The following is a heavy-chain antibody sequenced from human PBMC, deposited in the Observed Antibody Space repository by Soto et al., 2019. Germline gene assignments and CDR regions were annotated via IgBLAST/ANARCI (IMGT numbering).Heavy chain of an antibody. V-gene: IGHV3-30-3*01. CDR1: GFTFTTSA. Sequence: QVQLVESGGGVVQPGRSLRLSCAASGFTFTTSAMHWVRQAPGKGLEWVAVISYDGGNKYYGDSVKGRFTISRDNSKSTLYLQMNSLRAGDTAVYYCARHQVSGVWEIDLWGQGTLVTVYS. CDR3: ARHQVSGVWEIDL. CDR2: ISYDGGNK. J-gene: IGHJ5*02. D-gene: IGHD1-26*01.